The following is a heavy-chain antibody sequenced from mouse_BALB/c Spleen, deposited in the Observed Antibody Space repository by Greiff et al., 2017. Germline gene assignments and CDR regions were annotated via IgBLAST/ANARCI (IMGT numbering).Heavy chain of an antibody. D-gene: IGHD4-1*01. CDR1: GYSITSGYY. Sequence: EVKLQESGPGLVKPSQSLSLTCSVTGYSITSGYYWNWIRQFPGNKLEWMGYISYDGSNNYNPSLKNRISITRDTSKNQFFLKLNSVTTEDTATYYCARRETGNWYFDVWGAGTTVTVSS. CDR3: ARRETGNWYFDV. CDR2: ISYDGSN. V-gene: IGHV3-6*02. J-gene: IGHJ1*01.